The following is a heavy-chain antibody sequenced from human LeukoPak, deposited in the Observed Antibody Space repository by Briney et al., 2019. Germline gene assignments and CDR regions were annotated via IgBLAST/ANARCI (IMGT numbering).Heavy chain of an antibody. D-gene: IGHD6-19*01. Sequence: PGGSLRLSCAASGFTFSGYWMHWVRQAPGKGLEWVSGISWNSGSIGYADSVKGRFTISRDNAKNSLYLQMNSLRAEDTALYYCAKGGPIIPSSGWTGDYFDYWGQGTLVTVSS. CDR2: ISWNSGSI. CDR1: GFTFSGYW. J-gene: IGHJ4*02. V-gene: IGHV3-9*01. CDR3: AKGGPIIPSSGWTGDYFDY.